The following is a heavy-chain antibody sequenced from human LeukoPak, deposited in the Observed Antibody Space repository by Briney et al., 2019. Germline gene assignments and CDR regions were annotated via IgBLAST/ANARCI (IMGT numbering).Heavy chain of an antibody. CDR2: ISGDGSTI. V-gene: IGHV3-74*01. J-gene: IGHJ4*02. CDR3: TRSVDY. CDR1: GFTFSSNW. Sequence: GGSLRLSCAASGFTFSSNWMHWVRQVPGKGLVWVSRISGDGSTIDYAASVRARFTISRDNAKNTVYLQMNSLRAEDTAVYYCTRSVDYWGQGTLVTVSS.